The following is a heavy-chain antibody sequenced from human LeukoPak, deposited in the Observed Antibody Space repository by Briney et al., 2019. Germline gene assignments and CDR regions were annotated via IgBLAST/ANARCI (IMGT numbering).Heavy chain of an antibody. Sequence: PSETLSLTCTVSGGSISSSSYYWGWIRQPPGKGLEWIGSIYYSGSTYYNPSLKSRVTISVDTSKNQFSLKLSSVTAADTAVYYCSGRASDYYYYMDVWGKGTTVTISS. CDR2: IYYSGST. CDR3: SGRASDYYYYMDV. CDR1: GGSISSSSYY. J-gene: IGHJ6*03. D-gene: IGHD1-26*01. V-gene: IGHV4-39*01.